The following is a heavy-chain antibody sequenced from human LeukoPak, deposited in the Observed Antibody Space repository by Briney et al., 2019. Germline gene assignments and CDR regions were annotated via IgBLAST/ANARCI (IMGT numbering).Heavy chain of an antibody. CDR3: ARRERMVGATTYYFDY. Sequence: GASVKVSCKASGFTFTSYYMHWVRQAPGQGLEWMGVINLSGDSTTYAQKFQSRVTMTRDTSTSTVYMQLSSLRSEDTAVYYCARRERMVGATTYYFDYWGQGTLVTVSS. CDR1: GFTFTSYY. D-gene: IGHD1-26*01. V-gene: IGHV1-46*01. CDR2: INLSGDST. J-gene: IGHJ4*02.